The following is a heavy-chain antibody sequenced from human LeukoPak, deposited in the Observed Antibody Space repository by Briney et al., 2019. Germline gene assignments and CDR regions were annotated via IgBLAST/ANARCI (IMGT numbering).Heavy chain of an antibody. Sequence: SETLSLTCTVSGGSISSYYWSWIRQPPGKGLEWIGYIYYSGSTNYNPSLKSRVTISVDTSKNQFSLKLSSVTAADTAVYYCARARYDSSGYYDYWGQGTLVTVSS. CDR2: IYYSGST. V-gene: IGHV4-59*01. J-gene: IGHJ4*02. CDR3: ARARYDSSGYYDY. D-gene: IGHD3-22*01. CDR1: GGSISSYY.